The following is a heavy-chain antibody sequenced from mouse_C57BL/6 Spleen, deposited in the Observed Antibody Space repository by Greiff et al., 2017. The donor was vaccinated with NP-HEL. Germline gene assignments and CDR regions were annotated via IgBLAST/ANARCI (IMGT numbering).Heavy chain of an antibody. V-gene: IGHV1-61*01. CDR3: ARGYGNYQYYFDY. CDR2: IYPSDSET. CDR1: GYTFTSYW. J-gene: IGHJ2*01. Sequence: VQLQQPGAELVRPGSSVKLSCKASGYTFTSYWMDWVKQRPGQGLEWIGNIYPSDSETHYNQKFKDKATLTVDKSSSTAYMQLSSLTSEDSAVYYCARGYGNYQYYFDYWGQGTTLTVSS. D-gene: IGHD2-1*01.